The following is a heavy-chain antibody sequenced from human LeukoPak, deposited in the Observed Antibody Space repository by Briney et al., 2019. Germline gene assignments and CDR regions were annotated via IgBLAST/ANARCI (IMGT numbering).Heavy chain of an antibody. CDR3: ARDPSMGIAELEGFDP. Sequence: TGGSLRLSCAASGFTFSSYSMNWVRQAPAKELDWVSSISSSSSYIYYEDSVKGRFTISSDNAKNSLYLQMKSLKADDKAGYYCARDPSMGIAELEGFDPWGQGTLVTVSS. J-gene: IGHJ5*02. V-gene: IGHV3-21*01. D-gene: IGHD6-13*01. CDR1: GFTFSSYS. CDR2: ISSSSSYI.